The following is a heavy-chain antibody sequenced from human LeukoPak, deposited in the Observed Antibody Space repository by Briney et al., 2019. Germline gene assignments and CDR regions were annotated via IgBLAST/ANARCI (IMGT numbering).Heavy chain of an antibody. Sequence: GGSLRLSCAASGFTFSSYSMNWVRQAPGKGLEWVSYISSSSSTIYYADSVKGRFTISRDNAKNSLYLQMNSLRAEDTAVYYCVLVGATIPLDYWGQGTLVTVSS. CDR3: VLVGATIPLDY. CDR1: GFTFSSYS. D-gene: IGHD1-26*01. V-gene: IGHV3-48*01. CDR2: ISSSSSTI. J-gene: IGHJ4*02.